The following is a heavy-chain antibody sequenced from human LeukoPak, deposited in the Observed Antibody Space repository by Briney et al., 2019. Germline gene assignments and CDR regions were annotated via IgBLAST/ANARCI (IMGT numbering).Heavy chain of an antibody. J-gene: IGHJ6*03. CDR2: IYYSGST. CDR3: ARLPFGLSVVPAAHNYYYYYYMDV. D-gene: IGHD2-2*01. V-gene: IGHV4-39*01. CDR1: GGSISSSSYY. Sequence: SETLSLTCTVSGGSISSSSYYWGWIRQPPGKGLEWIGSIYYSGSTYYNPSFKSRVTISVDTSKNQFSLKLSSVTAADTAVYYCARLPFGLSVVPAAHNYYYYYYMDVWGKGTTVTISS.